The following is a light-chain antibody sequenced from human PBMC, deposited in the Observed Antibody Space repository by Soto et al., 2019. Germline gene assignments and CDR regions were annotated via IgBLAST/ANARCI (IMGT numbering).Light chain of an antibody. CDR3: QKFSGSLT. CDR1: QSISSW. CDR2: DAS. Sequence: DIQMTQSPSTLSASVGDRVTITCRASQSISSWLAWYQQKPGKAPKLLIYDASSLESGVPSRFSGSGSGTEFTLTISRLEPEDFAVYYCQKFSGSLTLGPGTKVDIK. V-gene: IGKV1-5*01. J-gene: IGKJ3*01.